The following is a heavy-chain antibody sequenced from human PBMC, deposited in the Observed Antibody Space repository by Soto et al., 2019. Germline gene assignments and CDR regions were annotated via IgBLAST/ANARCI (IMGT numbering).Heavy chain of an antibody. CDR3: ARLGEGYCSGGSCYSDLGYYYYYMDV. V-gene: IGHV5-51*01. CDR1: GYSFTSYW. Sequence: PGESLKISCKGSGYSFTSYWIGWVRQMPGKGLEWMGIIYPGDSDTRYSPSFQGQVTISADKSISTAYLQWSSLKASDTAMYYCARLGEGYCSGGSCYSDLGYYYYYMDVWGKGTTVTVSS. CDR2: IYPGDSDT. J-gene: IGHJ6*03. D-gene: IGHD2-15*01.